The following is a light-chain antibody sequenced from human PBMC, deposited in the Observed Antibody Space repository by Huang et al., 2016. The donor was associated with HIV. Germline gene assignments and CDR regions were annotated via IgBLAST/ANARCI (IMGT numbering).Light chain of an antibody. CDR1: QSISSW. CDR3: QQYDSYSRWT. Sequence: DIQMTQSPSTLSASVGDRVSITCRASQSISSWLAWYQQKPGKAPKLLIDQASSLQKGVPARFSGSGSGTEFTLTISSLQPDDFATYYCQQYDSYSRWTFGQGTKVEVK. CDR2: QAS. V-gene: IGKV1-5*03. J-gene: IGKJ1*01.